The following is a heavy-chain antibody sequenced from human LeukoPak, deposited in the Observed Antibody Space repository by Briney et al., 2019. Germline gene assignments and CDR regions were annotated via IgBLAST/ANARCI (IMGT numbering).Heavy chain of an antibody. CDR2: IYYSGST. V-gene: IGHV4-39*01. Sequence: SETLSLTCTVSGGSISSSSYYWGWIRQPPGKGLEWIGCIYYSGSTYYNPSLKSRVTISVDTSKNQFSLKLSSVTAADTAVYYCARQAAGELLGYWGQGTLVTVSS. D-gene: IGHD1-26*01. J-gene: IGHJ4*02. CDR3: ARQAAGELLGY. CDR1: GGSISSSSYY.